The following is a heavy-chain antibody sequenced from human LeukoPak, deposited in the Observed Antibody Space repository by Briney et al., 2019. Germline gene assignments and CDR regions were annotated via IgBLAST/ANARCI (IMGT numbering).Heavy chain of an antibody. D-gene: IGHD6-13*01. J-gene: IGHJ5*01. CDR3: AKVRYSSSWFDY. CDR1: GFTFSSYA. V-gene: IGHV3-23*01. Sequence: PGGSLRLSCAASGFTFSSYAMSWVRQAPGKGLEWVSAISGSGGSTYYADSVKGRFTISRDNSKTTLYLQMNSLRAEDTAVYYCAKVRYSSSWFDYWGQGTLVTVSS. CDR2: ISGSGGST.